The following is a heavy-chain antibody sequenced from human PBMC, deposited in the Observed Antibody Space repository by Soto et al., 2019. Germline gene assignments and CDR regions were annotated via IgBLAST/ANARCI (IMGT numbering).Heavy chain of an antibody. Sequence: GGSLRLSCAASGFTFSGSAMHWVRQASGKGLEWVGRIRSKANSYATAYAASVKGRFTISRDDSKNTAYLQMNSLKTEDTAVYYCTRRITMVRGDYGMDVWGQGTTVTVSS. CDR1: GFTFSGSA. J-gene: IGHJ6*02. V-gene: IGHV3-73*01. CDR3: TRRITMVRGDYGMDV. CDR2: IRSKANSYAT. D-gene: IGHD3-10*01.